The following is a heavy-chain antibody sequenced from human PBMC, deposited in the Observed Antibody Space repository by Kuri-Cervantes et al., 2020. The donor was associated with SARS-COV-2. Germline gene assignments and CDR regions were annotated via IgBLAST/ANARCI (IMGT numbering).Heavy chain of an antibody. CDR1: GFTFSDYY. J-gene: IGHJ6*03. CDR3: AREGTHLSSYYYMDV. Sequence: GGSLRLSCAASGFTFSDYYMNWVRQAPGKGLEWVSSISSSSTIYYADSVKGRFTISRDNAKNSLYLQMSSLRAEDTAVYYCAREGTHLSSYYYMDVWGKGTTVTVSS. D-gene: IGHD2/OR15-2a*01. CDR2: ISSSSTI. V-gene: IGHV3-69-1*01.